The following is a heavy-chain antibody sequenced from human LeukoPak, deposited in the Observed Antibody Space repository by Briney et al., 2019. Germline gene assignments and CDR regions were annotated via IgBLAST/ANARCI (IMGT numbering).Heavy chain of an antibody. D-gene: IGHD2-15*01. V-gene: IGHV3-23*01. Sequence: GGSLRLSCAASGFTFSSYAMSWVRQAPGKGLEWVSLISGSGGGTYYADSVKGRFTISRDNSKNTLYLQMNSLRVEDTAGYYCAKSPVPYCSGGSCYGMDVWGQGTTVTVSS. CDR2: ISGSGGGT. CDR1: GFTFSSYA. J-gene: IGHJ6*02. CDR3: AKSPVPYCSGGSCYGMDV.